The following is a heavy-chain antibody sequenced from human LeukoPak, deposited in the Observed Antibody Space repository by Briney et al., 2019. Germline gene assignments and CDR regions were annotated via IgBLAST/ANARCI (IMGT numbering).Heavy chain of an antibody. D-gene: IGHD2-8*01. CDR2: ISGSGRTT. CDR3: AKWAARGNGLPRSYFDS. CDR1: GFTFSSYA. Sequence: PGGSLRLSCAASGFTFSSYAMSWVRQAPGKGLECVSVISGSGRTTDYADSVKGRFTISRDNSKDTLYLQLNSLRAEDTALYYCAKWAARGNGLPRSYFDSWGQGTLVTVS. V-gene: IGHV3-23*01. J-gene: IGHJ4*02.